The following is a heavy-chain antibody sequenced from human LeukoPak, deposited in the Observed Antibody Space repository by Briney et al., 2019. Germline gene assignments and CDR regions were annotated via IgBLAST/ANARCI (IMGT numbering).Heavy chain of an antibody. Sequence: SETLSLTCIVSGGSISSYYLGWVRQPPGKALEWIGNICYSGSTYYSPSLKSRVTISLDTYRNQFSLNLNSVTAADTAVYYCAKSNGYGLIDIWGQGTMVTVSS. CDR3: AKSNGYGLIDI. J-gene: IGHJ3*02. CDR1: GGSISSYY. CDR2: ICYSGST. V-gene: IGHV4-59*12. D-gene: IGHD3-22*01.